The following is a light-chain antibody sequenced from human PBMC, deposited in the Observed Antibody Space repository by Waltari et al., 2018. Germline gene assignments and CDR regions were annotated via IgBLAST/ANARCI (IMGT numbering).Light chain of an antibody. V-gene: IGKV1-39*01. CDR3: QQSYSTPRT. Sequence: DIQMTQSPSSLSASVGDRVTITFRASQRISSYLNWYQQKPGKAPKLLIYAASSLQSGVPSRFSGSGSGTDFTLTISSLQPEDFATYYCQQSYSTPRTFGPGTKVDIK. J-gene: IGKJ3*01. CDR2: AAS. CDR1: QRISSY.